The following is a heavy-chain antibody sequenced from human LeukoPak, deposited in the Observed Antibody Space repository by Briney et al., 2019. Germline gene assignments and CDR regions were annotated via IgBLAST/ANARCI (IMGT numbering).Heavy chain of an antibody. CDR3: ARQNDFSLDQ. CDR2: IYPGDCDN. D-gene: IGHD3-3*01. V-gene: IGHV5-51*01. Sequence: GESLKISCKGSGYTFSSYWIGGVRQTPGKGLEGMGIIYPGDCDNRYSPSLQGQVNLSVDTSLGPAYPQWSRLKGSRPALFYCARQNDFSLDQWGKGTLVSVS. CDR1: GYTFSSYW. J-gene: IGHJ4*02.